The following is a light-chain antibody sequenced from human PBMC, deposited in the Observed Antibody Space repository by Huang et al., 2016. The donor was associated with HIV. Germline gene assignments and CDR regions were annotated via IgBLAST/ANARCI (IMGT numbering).Light chain of an antibody. Sequence: DIQMTQSPSSLSASVGDRVTITCRARQGISNSLAWYQQKPGKAPKLLLYSTSRLESGVPSRFIGSGSGTVYTLTISRLQPEDFAVYHCQQYYSSPPTFGQGTKVEIK. CDR2: STS. CDR1: QGISNS. CDR3: QQYYSSPPT. V-gene: IGKV1-NL1*01. J-gene: IGKJ1*01.